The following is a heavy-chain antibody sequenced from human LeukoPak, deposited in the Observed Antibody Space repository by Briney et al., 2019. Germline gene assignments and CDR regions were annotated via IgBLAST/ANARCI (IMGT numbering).Heavy chain of an antibody. Sequence: WGWIRQPPGKGLEWIGSIYYTGSTYDNPSLKSRVTISVDTSKNRFSLKLSSVTAADTAVYYCARRGGSGRAFDYWGQGTLVTVSS. J-gene: IGHJ4*02. CDR2: IYYTGST. CDR3: ARRGGSGRAFDY. V-gene: IGHV4-39*01. D-gene: IGHD1-26*01.